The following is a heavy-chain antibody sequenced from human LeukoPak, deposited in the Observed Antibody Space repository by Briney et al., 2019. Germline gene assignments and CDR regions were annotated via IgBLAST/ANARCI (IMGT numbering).Heavy chain of an antibody. CDR2: INPSGGST. J-gene: IGHJ5*02. D-gene: IGHD3-3*01. CDR1: GYTFTSYG. Sequence: ASVKVSCKASGYTFTSYGISWVRQAPGQGLEWMGIINPSGGSTSYAQKFQGRVTMTRDMSTSTVYMELSSLRSEDTAVYYCAREGWIRFLEWLQPNWFDPWGQGTLVTVSS. V-gene: IGHV1-46*01. CDR3: AREGWIRFLEWLQPNWFDP.